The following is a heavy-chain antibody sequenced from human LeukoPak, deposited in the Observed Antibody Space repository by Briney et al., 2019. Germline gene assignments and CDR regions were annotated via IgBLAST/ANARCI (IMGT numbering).Heavy chain of an antibody. CDR2: IYYSGST. V-gene: IGHV4-30-4*01. D-gene: IGHD2-21*01. CDR3: ARDPRDPGEDI. CDR1: GGSISSGDYY. Sequence: SETLSLTCTVSGGSISSGDYYWSWIRQPPGKGLEWIGYIYYSGSTYYNPSLKSRVTISVVTSKNQFSLKLSSVTAADTAVYYCARDPRDPGEDIWGQGTMVTVSS. J-gene: IGHJ3*02.